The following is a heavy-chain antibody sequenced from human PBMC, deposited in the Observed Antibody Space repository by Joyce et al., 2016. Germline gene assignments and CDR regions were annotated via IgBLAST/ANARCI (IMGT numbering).Heavy chain of an antibody. J-gene: IGHJ6*02. CDR2: SAYHGNSQ. Sequence: QVHLVESGGRVVQPGASLKLSCAASGITFNRYSMYWIRQAPGKGLDWVGLSAYHGNSQFYAESVRGRFTISRDNSQNTMFLQMTDLRPDDTAVYCCASARGPYQYYYGVDYWGQGTTVIVSS. CDR3: ASARGPYQYYYGVDY. V-gene: IGHV3-30*04. D-gene: IGHD1-26*01. CDR1: GITFNRYS.